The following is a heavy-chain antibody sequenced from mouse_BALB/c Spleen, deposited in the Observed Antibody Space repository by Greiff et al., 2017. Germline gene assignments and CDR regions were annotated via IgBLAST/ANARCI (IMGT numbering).Heavy chain of an antibody. J-gene: IGHJ2*01. V-gene: IGHV5-6-4*01. CDR3: TRYARYAYFDD. Sequence: EVHLVESGGGLVKPGGSLKLSCAASGFTFSSYTMSWVRQTPEKRLEWVATISSGGSYTYYPDSVKGRFTISRDNAKNTLYLQMSSLKSEDTAMYYCTRYARYAYFDDWGQGTTLTVSS. D-gene: IGHD2-14*01. CDR2: ISSGGSYT. CDR1: GFTFSSYT.